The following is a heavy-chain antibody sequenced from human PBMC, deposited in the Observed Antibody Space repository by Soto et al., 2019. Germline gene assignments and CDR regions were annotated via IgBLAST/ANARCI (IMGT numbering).Heavy chain of an antibody. CDR2: ISSSSSYT. Sequence: GGSRRLSCAASGFTFSYYYMSWIRQAPGKGLEWVSYISSSSSYTNYADSVKGRFTISRDNAKNSLYLQMNSLRAEDTAVYYCXRASLGYCSSTSCAFDPWGQGTLVTVSS. CDR3: XRASLGYCSSTSCAFDP. D-gene: IGHD2-2*01. CDR1: GFTFSYYY. V-gene: IGHV3-11*06. J-gene: IGHJ5*02.